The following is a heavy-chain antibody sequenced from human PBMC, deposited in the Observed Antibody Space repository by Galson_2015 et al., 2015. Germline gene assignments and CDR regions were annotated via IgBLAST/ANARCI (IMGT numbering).Heavy chain of an antibody. CDR1: GYSFTSYW. J-gene: IGHJ4*02. CDR2: IYPGDSDT. Sequence: QSGAEVKKPGESLKISCKGSGYSFTSYWIGWVRQMPGKGLEWMGIIYPGDSDTRYSPSFQGQVTISADKSISTAYLQWSSLKASDTAMYYCARSAYCGGDCYSHFDYWGQGTLVTVSS. D-gene: IGHD2-21*02. V-gene: IGHV5-51*03. CDR3: ARSAYCGGDCYSHFDY.